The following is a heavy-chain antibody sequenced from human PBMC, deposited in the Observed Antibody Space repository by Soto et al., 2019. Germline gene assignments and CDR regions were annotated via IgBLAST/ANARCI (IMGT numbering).Heavy chain of an antibody. V-gene: IGHV4-59*01. Sequence: SETLSLTCTVSGGSISSYYWSWIRQPPGKGLEWIGYIYYSGSTNYNPSLKSRVTISVDTSKNQFSLKLSSVTAADTAVYYCARRYSSSLVIDYWGQGPLLTVSS. CDR1: GGSISSYY. CDR2: IYYSGST. J-gene: IGHJ4*02. D-gene: IGHD6-13*01. CDR3: ARRYSSSLVIDY.